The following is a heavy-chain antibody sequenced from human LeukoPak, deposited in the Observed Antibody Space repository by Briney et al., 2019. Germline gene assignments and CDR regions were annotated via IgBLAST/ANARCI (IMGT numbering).Heavy chain of an antibody. J-gene: IGHJ4*02. CDR1: GFTFNTYA. CDR3: AKPFSLYDILSAYSD. Sequence: GGSLRLSCAASGFTFNTYAMTWVRQAPGKGLEWVSAISGSGVRTDYIDSVKGRFTISRDNSKNTVYLQMNSLRAEDTAIYYCAKPFSLYDILSAYSDWGQGSLVIVSS. D-gene: IGHD3-9*01. CDR2: ISGSGVRT. V-gene: IGHV3-23*01.